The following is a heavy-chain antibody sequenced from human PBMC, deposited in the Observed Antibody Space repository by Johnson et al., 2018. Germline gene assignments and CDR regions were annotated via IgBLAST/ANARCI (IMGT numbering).Heavy chain of an antibody. CDR3: AKPWGGMDG. D-gene: IGHD3-16*01. CDR1: GFTFSSYG. V-gene: IGHV3-30*18. Sequence: QLVQSGGGVVQPGRSLRLSCAASGFTFSSYGMHWVRQAPGKGLEWVAVISYDGSNKYYADSVKGRFTISRDNSKNTLYLQMNSLRAEDTAVYYCAKPWGGMDGWGQGTTVTVSS. CDR2: ISYDGSNK. J-gene: IGHJ6*02.